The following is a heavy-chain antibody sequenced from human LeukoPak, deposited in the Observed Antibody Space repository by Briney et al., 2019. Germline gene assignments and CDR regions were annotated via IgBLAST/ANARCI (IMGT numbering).Heavy chain of an antibody. J-gene: IGHJ4*02. D-gene: IGHD1-26*01. CDR3: AKLRIVGATRDGFDY. Sequence: GGSLRLSCAACGFTFSSYAMSWVRQAPGKGLEGVSAISGSGGSTYYADSVKGRFTISRDNSKNTLYLQMNSLRAEDTAVYYCAKLRIVGATRDGFDYWGQGTLVTVSS. CDR1: GFTFSSYA. V-gene: IGHV3-23*01. CDR2: ISGSGGST.